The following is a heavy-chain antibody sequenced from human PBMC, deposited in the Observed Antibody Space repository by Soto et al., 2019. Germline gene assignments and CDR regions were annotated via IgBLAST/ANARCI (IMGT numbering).Heavy chain of an antibody. J-gene: IGHJ4*02. CDR2: ISAYNGNT. CDR3: ARVSYSSSSPTPFDY. D-gene: IGHD6-13*01. V-gene: IGHV1-18*01. CDR1: GYTFTSYG. Sequence: ASVKVSCKASGYTFTSYGISWVRQAPGQGLEWMGWISAYNGNTNYAQKLQGRVTMTTDTSTSTAYMELRSLRSDDTVVYYCARVSYSSSSPTPFDYWGQGTLVTVSS.